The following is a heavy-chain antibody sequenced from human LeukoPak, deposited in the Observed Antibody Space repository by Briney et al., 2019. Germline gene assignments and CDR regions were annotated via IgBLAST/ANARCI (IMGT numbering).Heavy chain of an antibody. V-gene: IGHV4-39*02. D-gene: IGHD1-26*01. J-gene: IGHJ4*02. CDR1: DDSISSSPYY. Sequence: SETLSLTCIISDDSISSSPYYWGWVRQPPGKGLEWIGSIYYSGNTYYNPSLKSRVTISVDTSKNQFSLKLSSVTAADTAVYYCARDFLGAGTVGATSGYWGQGTLVTVSS. CDR3: ARDFLGAGTVGATSGY. CDR2: IYYSGNT.